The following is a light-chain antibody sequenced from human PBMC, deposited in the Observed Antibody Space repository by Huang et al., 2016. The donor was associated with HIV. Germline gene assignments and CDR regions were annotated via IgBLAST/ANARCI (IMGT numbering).Light chain of an antibody. CDR3: QQYSTTPN. V-gene: IGKV1-NL1*01. J-gene: IGKJ4*01. CDR2: AAS. CDR1: QGISHS. Sequence: DIQMTQSPSSLSASVGDRVTITCRASQGISHSLAWYQQKPGRAPWLLLYAASRLASGVPSRFSGSGSGTDYTLTISSLKPEDFATYYCQQYSTTPNFGGGTKVEIK.